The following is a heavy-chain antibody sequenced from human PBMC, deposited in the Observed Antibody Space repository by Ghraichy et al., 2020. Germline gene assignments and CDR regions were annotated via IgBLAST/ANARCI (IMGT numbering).Heavy chain of an antibody. D-gene: IGHD1-26*01. J-gene: IGHJ6*02. CDR2: ISAYNGNT. Sequence: ASVKVSCKASGYTFTSYGISWVRQAPGQGLEWMGWISAYNGNTNYAQKLQGRVTMTTDTSTSTAYMELRSLRSDDTAVYYCARDGGRGSYRDYYYYYYGMDVWGQGTTVTVSS. V-gene: IGHV1-18*01. CDR1: GYTFTSYG. CDR3: ARDGGRGSYRDYYYYYYGMDV.